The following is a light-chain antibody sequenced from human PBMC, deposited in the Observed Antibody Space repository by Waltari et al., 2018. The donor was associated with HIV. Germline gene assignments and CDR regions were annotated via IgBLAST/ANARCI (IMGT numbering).Light chain of an antibody. V-gene: IGLV1-47*01. CDR2: RNN. Sequence: QSVLTQPPSASGTPGQRVTISCSGSSSNIGSNYVYWYQQLPGTAPKLLIYRNNKRPSGVTDRFSGSKSGTSASLAISGLRSEDEADYYCAAWDDSLSGWVFGGGTKLTVL. J-gene: IGLJ3*02. CDR3: AAWDDSLSGWV. CDR1: SSNIGSNY.